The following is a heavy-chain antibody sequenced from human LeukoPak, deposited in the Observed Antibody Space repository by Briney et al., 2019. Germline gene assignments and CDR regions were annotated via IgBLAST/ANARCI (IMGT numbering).Heavy chain of an antibody. CDR3: AKYDNGFFYYYLDV. CDR2: MSGRGITT. V-gene: IGHV3-23*01. J-gene: IGHJ6*03. CDR1: GFTFSTHG. Sequence: GGSLRLSCAASGFTFSTHGMTYARQPRGKGLVEGAGMSGRGITTAYAESVEGRFTISRDNSKNTLYVQMDSLRGEDTAVYYCAKYDNGFFYYYLDVWGKGTTVTVSS. D-gene: IGHD3-22*01.